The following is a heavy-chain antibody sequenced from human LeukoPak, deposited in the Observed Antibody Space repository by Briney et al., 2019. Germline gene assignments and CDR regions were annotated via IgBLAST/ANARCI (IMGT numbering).Heavy chain of an antibody. CDR1: GGSISSSNW. J-gene: IGHJ4*02. V-gene: IGHV4-31*11. D-gene: IGHD3-10*01. Sequence: SGTLSLTCAVSGGSISSSNWWSWIRQHPGKGLEWIGYIYYSGSTYYNPSLKSRVTISVDTSKNHFSLKLSSVTAADTAVYYCARRAMVRGGTYFDYWGQGTLVTVSS. CDR3: ARRAMVRGGTYFDY. CDR2: IYYSGST.